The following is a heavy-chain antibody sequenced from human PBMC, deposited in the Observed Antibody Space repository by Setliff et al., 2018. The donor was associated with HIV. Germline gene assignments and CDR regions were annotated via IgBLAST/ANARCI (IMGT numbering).Heavy chain of an antibody. Sequence: PSETLSLTCIVSGGSISSHYWSWVRQPPGKGLEWIGYMHYSGSTDKDPSLKSRITMSVDTSKNQFSLKLNSVTAADTAVYYCARQFQWSPFYMDVWGKGTTVTVSS. CDR3: ARQFQWSPFYMDV. D-gene: IGHD2-15*01. CDR1: GGSISSHY. V-gene: IGHV4-59*11. CDR2: MHYSGST. J-gene: IGHJ6*03.